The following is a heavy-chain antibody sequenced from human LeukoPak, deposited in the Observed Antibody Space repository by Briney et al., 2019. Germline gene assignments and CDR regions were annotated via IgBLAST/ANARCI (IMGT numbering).Heavy chain of an antibody. CDR2: MNPNSGNT. V-gene: IGHV1-8*03. CDR3: ARGSGRSGVYYMDV. CDR1: GYTFTSYD. Sequence: ASVKVSCKASGYTFTSYDINWVRQATGQGLEWMGWMNPNSGNTGYAQKFQGRVTITRNTSISTAYMELSSLRSEDTAVCYCARGSGRSGVYYMDVWGKGTTVTVSS. D-gene: IGHD6-19*01. J-gene: IGHJ6*03.